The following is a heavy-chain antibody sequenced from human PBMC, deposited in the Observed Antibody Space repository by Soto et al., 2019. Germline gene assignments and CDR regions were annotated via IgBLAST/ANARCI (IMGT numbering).Heavy chain of an antibody. J-gene: IGHJ4*02. Sequence: QVQLVESGGGLVKPGGSLRLSCAASGFSLSDYYMDWIRQAPGKGLEWISFISNSDNTIYYADSMKGRFTISRGNAENSLFLQMNSLRVEDTAVYYCATYGGYVRSLDYWGQGTLVTVSS. V-gene: IGHV3-11*01. D-gene: IGHD5-12*01. CDR2: ISNSDNTI. CDR1: GFSLSDYY. CDR3: ATYGGYVRSLDY.